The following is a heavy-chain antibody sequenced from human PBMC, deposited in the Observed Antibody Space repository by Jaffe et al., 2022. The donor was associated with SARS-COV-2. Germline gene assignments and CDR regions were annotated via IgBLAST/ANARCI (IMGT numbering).Heavy chain of an antibody. J-gene: IGHJ6*02. CDR3: ARDEVSCSSTSCYTEKEYYYYYGMDV. CDR1: GFTFSDYY. Sequence: QVQLVESGGGLVKPGGSLRLSCAASGFTFSDYYMSWIRQAPGKGLEWVSYISSSGSTIYYADSVKGRFTISRDNAKNSLYLQMNSLRAEDTAVYYCARDEVSCSSTSCYTEKEYYYYYGMDVWGQGTTVTVSS. D-gene: IGHD2-2*02. V-gene: IGHV3-11*01. CDR2: ISSSGSTI.